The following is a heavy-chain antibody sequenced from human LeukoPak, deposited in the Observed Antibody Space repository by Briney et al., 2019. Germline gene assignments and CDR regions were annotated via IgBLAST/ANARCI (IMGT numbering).Heavy chain of an antibody. V-gene: IGHV5-51*01. J-gene: IGHJ4*02. CDR3: ATSSRHYYDSSGYYSMFDY. CDR2: IYPGDSDT. Sequence: GESLKISCKGFGYSFTSYWIGWVRQMPGKGPEWMGIIYPGDSDTRYSPSFQGQVTISADKSISTAYLQWSSLKASDTAMYYCATSSRHYYDSSGYYSMFDYWGQGTLVTVSS. D-gene: IGHD3-22*01. CDR1: GYSFTSYW.